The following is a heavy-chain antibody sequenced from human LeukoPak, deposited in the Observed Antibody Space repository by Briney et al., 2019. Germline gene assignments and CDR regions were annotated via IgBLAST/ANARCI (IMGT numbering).Heavy chain of an antibody. CDR2: ISGSGGST. Sequence: GSLRLSCAASGFTFSSYAMSWVRQAPGKGLEWVSAISGSGGSTYYADSVKGRFTISRDNSKNTLYLQMNSLRAEDTAVYYCAKSQVPWYYYYMDVWGKGTTVTVSS. V-gene: IGHV3-23*01. CDR1: GFTFSSYA. CDR3: AKSQVPWYYYYMDV. J-gene: IGHJ6*03.